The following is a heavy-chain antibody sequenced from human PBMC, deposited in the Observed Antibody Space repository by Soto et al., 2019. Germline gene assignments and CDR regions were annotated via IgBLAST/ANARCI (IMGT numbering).Heavy chain of an antibody. D-gene: IGHD1-26*01. V-gene: IGHV1-18*01. CDR2: ISAYNGNT. J-gene: IGHJ4*02. CDR3: ARDAAVGLFDY. CDR1: GYTFTSYG. Sequence: QVQLVQSGAEVKKPGASVKVSCKASGYTFTSYGISWVRQAPGQGLEWMGWISAYNGNTNYAQKLQGRXTXTSXTATSTAYMELRSLRSDDTAVYYCARDAAVGLFDYWGQGTLVTVSS.